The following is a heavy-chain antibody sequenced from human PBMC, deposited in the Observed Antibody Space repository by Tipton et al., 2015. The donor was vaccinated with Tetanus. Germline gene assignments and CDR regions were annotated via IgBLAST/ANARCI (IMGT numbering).Heavy chain of an antibody. V-gene: IGHV1-69*04. J-gene: IGHJ4*02. CDR2: IIPILGIA. D-gene: IGHD6-13*01. Sequence: QSGAEVKKSGSSVKVSCKASGGTFSSYAISWVRQAPGQGLEWMGRIIPILGIANYAQKFQGRVTITADKSTSTAYMELSSLRSEDTAVYYCARDGDLAAAGMDYWGQGTLVTVSS. CDR1: GGTFSSYA. CDR3: ARDGDLAAAGMDY.